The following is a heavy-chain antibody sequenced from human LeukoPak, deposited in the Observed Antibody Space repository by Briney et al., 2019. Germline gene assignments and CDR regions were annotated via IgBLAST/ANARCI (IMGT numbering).Heavy chain of an antibody. Sequence: ASETLSLTCTVSGGSFSTYYLSWIRQPPGKGLEWIGYIYYSGSTNYNPSLESRVTISVDTSKNQFSLKLSSVTAADTAVYYCARHRRLRGYSFGSYYNHGMDVWGQGTTVTVSS. CDR2: IYYSGST. J-gene: IGHJ6*02. CDR3: ARHRRLRGYSFGSYYNHGMDV. CDR1: GGSFSTYY. D-gene: IGHD5-18*01. V-gene: IGHV4-59*08.